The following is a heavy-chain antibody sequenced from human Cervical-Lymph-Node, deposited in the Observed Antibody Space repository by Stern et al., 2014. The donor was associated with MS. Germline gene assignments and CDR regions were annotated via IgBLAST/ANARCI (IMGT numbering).Heavy chain of an antibody. J-gene: IGHJ4*02. CDR2: INHNGDT. D-gene: IGHD6-13*01. Sequence: QVQLQQWGAGLLKPSETLSLTCGVSGGSFSDYYWSWIRQAPGKGLEWIGDINHNGDTNYNPSRKSRVSWSVDTSKNQFSLKLSSVTAADTSVYYCARGPQHSSWYFPFDYWGQGTLVTVSS. V-gene: IGHV4-34*01. CDR3: ARGPQHSSWYFPFDY. CDR1: GGSFSDYY.